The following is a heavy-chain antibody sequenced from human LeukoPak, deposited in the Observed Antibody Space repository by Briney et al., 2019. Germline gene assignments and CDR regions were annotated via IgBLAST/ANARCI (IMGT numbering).Heavy chain of an antibody. CDR1: GFTFSNYG. CDR3: AREGPRGNSQFDY. CDR2: IWYDGSNK. J-gene: IGHJ4*02. D-gene: IGHD2/OR15-2a*01. V-gene: IGHV3-33*01. Sequence: GGSLRLSCAASGFTFSNYGMHWVRQAPGKGLEWVALIWYDGSNKYYTDSVKGRLAISRDNSKDTLFLQMNSLRAEDTAVYYCAREGPRGNSQFDYWGQGTLVTVSS.